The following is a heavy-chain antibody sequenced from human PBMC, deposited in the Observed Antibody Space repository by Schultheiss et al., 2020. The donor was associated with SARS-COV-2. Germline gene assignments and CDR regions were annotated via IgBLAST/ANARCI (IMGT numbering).Heavy chain of an antibody. J-gene: IGHJ3*02. CDR1: GFNFRAYF. D-gene: IGHD3-22*01. V-gene: IGHV1-2*06. CDR2: INPNSGGA. CDR3: ASFYYYDSSGYYDYHRDAFDI. Sequence: VKVSCKASGFNFRAYFIHWVRQAPGQGLEWMGRINPNSGGADYAQKFQGRVTMTRDTSISTAYMELSRLRSDDTAVYYCASFYYYDSSGYYDYHRDAFDIWGQGTMVTVSS.